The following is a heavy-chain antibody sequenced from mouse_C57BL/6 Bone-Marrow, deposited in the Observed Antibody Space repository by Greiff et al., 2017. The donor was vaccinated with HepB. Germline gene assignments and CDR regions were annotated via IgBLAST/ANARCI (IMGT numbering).Heavy chain of an antibody. CDR3: GTDGRGGLHFDY. CDR2: ISSGSSTI. D-gene: IGHD2-3*01. CDR1: GFTFSDYG. V-gene: IGHV5-17*01. J-gene: IGHJ2*01. Sequence: EVQLQESGGGLVKPGGSLKLSCAASGFTFSDYGMHWVRQAPEKGLEWVAYISSGSSTIYYADTVKGRFTISRDNAKNTLFLQMASLRSEDTAMYYCGTDGRGGLHFDYWGQGTTLTVSS.